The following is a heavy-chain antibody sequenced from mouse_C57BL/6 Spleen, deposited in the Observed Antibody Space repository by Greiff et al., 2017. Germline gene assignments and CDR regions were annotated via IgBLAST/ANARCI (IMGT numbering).Heavy chain of an antibody. CDR1: GFNIKDDY. CDR2: IDPENGDT. CDR3: TTPFYSKIWFAY. D-gene: IGHD2-5*01. V-gene: IGHV14-4*01. J-gene: IGHJ3*01. Sequence: EVQLQQSGAELVRPGASVKLSCTASGFNIKDDYMHWVKQRPEQGLEWIGWIDPENGDTEYASKFQGKATITADTSSNTAYLQLSSLTSEDTAVYYCTTPFYSKIWFAYWGQGTLVTVSA.